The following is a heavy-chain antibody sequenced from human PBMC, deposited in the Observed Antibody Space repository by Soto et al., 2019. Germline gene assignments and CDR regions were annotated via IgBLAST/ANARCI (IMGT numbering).Heavy chain of an antibody. CDR2: ISSSSSTI. J-gene: IGHJ6*02. CDR3: ARAPGIFGGVIKLKKNYYYGMDV. Sequence: EVQLVESGGGLVQPGGSLRLSCAASGFTFSSYSMNWVRQAPGKGLEWVSYISSSSSTIYYADSVKGRFTISRDNAKNSRDLQMNSLRDEDTAVYYCARAPGIFGGVIKLKKNYYYGMDVWGQGTTVTVSS. CDR1: GFTFSSYS. D-gene: IGHD3-3*01. V-gene: IGHV3-48*02.